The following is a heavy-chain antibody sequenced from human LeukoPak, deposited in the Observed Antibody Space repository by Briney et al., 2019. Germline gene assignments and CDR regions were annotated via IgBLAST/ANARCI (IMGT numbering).Heavy chain of an antibody. Sequence: ASGKVSCKASGYTFTYYYMHWVRQAPGQGLEWMGWIHPHSGGTDHAQKFQGRVTMTRDTSISTAYMELSRLRSDDTAVYYCARDMDSAPDFFDYWGRGTLVTVSS. J-gene: IGHJ4*02. V-gene: IGHV1-2*02. CDR2: IHPHSGGT. CDR1: GYTFTYYY. CDR3: ARDMDSAPDFFDY. D-gene: IGHD1-26*01.